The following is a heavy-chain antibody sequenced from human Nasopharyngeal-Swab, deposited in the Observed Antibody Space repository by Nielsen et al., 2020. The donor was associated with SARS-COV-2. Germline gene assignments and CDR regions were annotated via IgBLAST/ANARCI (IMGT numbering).Heavy chain of an antibody. Sequence: GESLKISCKASGYSFTNYWIGWVRQMPGTGLEWMGLIPPVDSSIRYIPSFQGQVTISVDKSLSTTYLQWSNLKASDAATYYCARRGDCNGRPCYSDYWGQGTLVTVSS. D-gene: IGHD2-15*01. J-gene: IGHJ4*02. CDR3: ARRGDCNGRPCYSDY. CDR1: GYSFTNYW. V-gene: IGHV5-51*01. CDR2: IPPVDSSI.